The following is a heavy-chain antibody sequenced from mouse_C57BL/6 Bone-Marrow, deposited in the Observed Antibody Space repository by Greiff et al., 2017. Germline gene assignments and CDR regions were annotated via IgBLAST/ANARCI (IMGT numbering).Heavy chain of an antibody. J-gene: IGHJ2*01. V-gene: IGHV5-6*01. CDR1: GFTFSSYG. CDR3: ARQAMYYYGRAFDY. D-gene: IGHD1-1*01. CDR2: ISSGGSYT. Sequence: EVQLVESGGDLVKPGGSLKLSCAASGFTFSSYGMSWVRQTPDKRLEWVATISSGGSYTYYPDSVKGRFTISRDNANNTLYLQMSSLKSEDTAMYYCARQAMYYYGRAFDYWGQGTTLTVSS.